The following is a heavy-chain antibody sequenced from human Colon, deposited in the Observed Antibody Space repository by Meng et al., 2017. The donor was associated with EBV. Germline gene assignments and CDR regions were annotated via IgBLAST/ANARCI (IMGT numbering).Heavy chain of an antibody. CDR3: ARNTVTTSGSSNYWYFDL. J-gene: IGHJ2*01. D-gene: IGHD4-17*01. CDR2: IYYSGST. Sequence: QVQLQEAGPGPGRPLEDQSLTCTVSGGSSSSYYWTRIRQHPGKGLEWIGYIYYSGSTNYNPSLKSRVTISVDTSKNQFSLKLSSVTTTDTAVYYCARNTVTTSGSSNYWYFDLWGRGTLVTVSS. V-gene: IGHV4-59*01. CDR1: GGSSSSYY.